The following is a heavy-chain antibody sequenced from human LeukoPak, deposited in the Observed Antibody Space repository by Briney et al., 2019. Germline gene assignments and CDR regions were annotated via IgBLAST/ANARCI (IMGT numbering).Heavy chain of an antibody. Sequence: SQTLSLTFTVSGGSISSGSYYWSWIRQPAGKGLEWIGRIYTSGSTNYNPSLKSRVTISVDTSKNQFSLKLSSVTAADTAVYYCAREPPHYDFWGGLEYYYYMDVWGKGPTVTVSS. D-gene: IGHD3-3*01. CDR3: AREPPHYDFWGGLEYYYYMDV. CDR1: GGSISSGSYY. CDR2: IYTSGST. J-gene: IGHJ6*03. V-gene: IGHV4-61*02.